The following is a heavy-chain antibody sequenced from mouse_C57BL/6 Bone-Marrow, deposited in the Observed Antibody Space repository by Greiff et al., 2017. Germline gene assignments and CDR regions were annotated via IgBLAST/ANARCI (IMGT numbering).Heavy chain of an antibody. J-gene: IGHJ4*01. CDR3: ARGLYDNYVGYYAMDY. CDR1: GYTFTDYY. D-gene: IGHD2-1*01. CDR2: INPNNGGT. V-gene: IGHV1-26*01. Sequence: VQLQQSGPELVKPGASVKISCKASGYTFTDYYMNWVKQSPGQSLEWIGDINPNNGGTSYNQKFKGKATLTVDKSSSTAYMELRSLTSEDSAVFYCARGLYDNYVGYYAMDYWGQGTSGTVSS.